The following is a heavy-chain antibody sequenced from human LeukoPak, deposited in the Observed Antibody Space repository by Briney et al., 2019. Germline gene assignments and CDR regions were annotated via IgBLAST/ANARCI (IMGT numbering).Heavy chain of an antibody. CDR3: ARRQSGSYFGTHRKNLDY. J-gene: IGHJ4*02. CDR2: IYTSGST. D-gene: IGHD1-26*01. V-gene: IGHV4-61*02. CDR1: GGSISSGSYY. Sequence: SETLSLTCTVSGGSISSGSYYWSWIRQPAGKGLEWIGRIYTSGSTNYNPSLKSRVTISVDTSKNQFSLKLSSVTAADTAVYYCARRQSGSYFGTHRKNLDYWGQGTLVTVSS.